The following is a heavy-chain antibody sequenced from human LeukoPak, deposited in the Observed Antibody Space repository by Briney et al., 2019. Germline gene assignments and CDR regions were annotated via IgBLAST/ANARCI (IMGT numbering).Heavy chain of an antibody. D-gene: IGHD6-19*01. Sequence: GASVKVSCKTSGYTFTRYYMHWVRQAPGQGLEWMGIINPSGGSTSYAQKFQGRVTMTRDMSTSTVYMELSSLRSEDTAVYYCAKDWQWLVLGAFDIWGQGTMVTVSS. J-gene: IGHJ3*02. CDR1: GYTFTRYY. V-gene: IGHV1-46*01. CDR3: AKDWQWLVLGAFDI. CDR2: INPSGGST.